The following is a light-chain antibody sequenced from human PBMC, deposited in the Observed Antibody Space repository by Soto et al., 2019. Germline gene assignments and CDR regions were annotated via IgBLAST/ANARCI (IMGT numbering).Light chain of an antibody. CDR1: SSDVGGYNY. J-gene: IGLJ1*01. V-gene: IGLV2-11*01. CDR3: CSYAGNYLYV. Sequence: QSALTQPRSVSGSPGQSVTISCTGTSSDVGGYNYVSWYQQHPGKAPKLIIYDVVKRPSGVPDHFSGSKSGNTASLTISGLQAEDEADYYCCSYAGNYLYVFGTGTKLT. CDR2: DVV.